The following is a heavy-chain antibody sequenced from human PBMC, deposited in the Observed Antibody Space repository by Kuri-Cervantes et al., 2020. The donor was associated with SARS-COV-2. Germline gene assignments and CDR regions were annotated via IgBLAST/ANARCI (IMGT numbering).Heavy chain of an antibody. J-gene: IGHJ4*02. CDR1: GFTFSSYS. D-gene: IGHD5-24*01. V-gene: IGHV4-4*08. CDR3: GRVSWLQLWHRYSDS. Sequence: ASLRLSCAASGFTFSSYSMNWVRQAPGKGLEWIGHLDTSGSTTYNPALKSRVTISIDTSKNQVSLRLTSATAADTAVYYCGRVSWLQLWHRYSDSWGQGTLVTVSS. CDR2: LDTSGST.